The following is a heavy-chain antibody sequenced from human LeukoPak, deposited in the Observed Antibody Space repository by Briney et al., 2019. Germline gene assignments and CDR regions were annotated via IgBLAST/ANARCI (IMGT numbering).Heavy chain of an antibody. Sequence: GASVKVSCKASGYTFTGYYMHWVRQAPGQGLEWMGIINPSGGSTSYAQKFQGRVTLTRDTSTSTVYMELSSLRSEDTALYYCARERMSSHDYSGQGTLVTVSS. CDR3: ARERMSSHDY. CDR1: GYTFTGYY. D-gene: IGHD6-19*01. J-gene: IGHJ4*02. V-gene: IGHV1-46*01. CDR2: INPSGGST.